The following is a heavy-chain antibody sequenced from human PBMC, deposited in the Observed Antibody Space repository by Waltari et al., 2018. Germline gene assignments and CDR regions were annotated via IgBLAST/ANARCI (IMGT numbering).Heavy chain of an antibody. Sequence: QVQLQESGPGLVKPWETLSLTCALSGTSMSEYYWTWIRQPPGKGLEWLGFLSNTGSTRYNRYNPSLRSRVSISEDTSENQFSLRLSSVTAADTAVYYCARTSGAAAGKFDYWGQGTLVTVSS. CDR3: ARTSGAAAGKFDY. J-gene: IGHJ4*02. D-gene: IGHD6-13*01. CDR2: LSNTGSTRYN. CDR1: GTSMSEYY. V-gene: IGHV4-59*01.